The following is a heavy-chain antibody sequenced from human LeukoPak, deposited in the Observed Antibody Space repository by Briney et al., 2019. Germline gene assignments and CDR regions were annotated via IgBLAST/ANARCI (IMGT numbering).Heavy chain of an antibody. CDR2: IDYSGST. CDR3: ARDGRCGGDCYAS. V-gene: IGHV4-59*01. CDR1: GGYISNYY. J-gene: IGHJ4*02. D-gene: IGHD2-21*02. Sequence: SETLSLTCTVSGGYISNYYWSWIRQPPGKGLEWIGYIDYSGSTNHNPSLKSRVSISLDTSKKQFSLKINSVTAVDTAVYYCARDGRCGGDCYASWGQGTLVTVSS.